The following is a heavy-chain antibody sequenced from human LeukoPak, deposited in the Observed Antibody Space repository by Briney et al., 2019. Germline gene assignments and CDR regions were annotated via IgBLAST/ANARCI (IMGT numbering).Heavy chain of an antibody. V-gene: IGHV3-53*01. CDR3: ARGGPYYGMDV. J-gene: IGHJ6*02. CDR2: IFADGTT. CDR1: GFAVSRNY. D-gene: IGHD3-16*01. Sequence: GGSLRLSCAASGFAVSRNYMSWVRQVPGEGLEWVSVIFADGTTFYADSVEGRFTISRDFSKNTVDLQVNSLRAEDTAVYFCARGGPYYGMDVWGQGTTVTVSS.